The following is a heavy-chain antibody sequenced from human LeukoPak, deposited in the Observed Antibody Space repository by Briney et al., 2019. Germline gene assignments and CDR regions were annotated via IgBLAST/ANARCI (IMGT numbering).Heavy chain of an antibody. CDR2: ISYDGINK. D-gene: IGHD4-17*01. CDR3: ANLYGDSGLDY. CDR1: GFTFSSYG. J-gene: IGHJ4*02. V-gene: IGHV3-30*18. Sequence: PGRSLRLSCAASGFTFSSYGMHWVRRPPGKGLEWVAVISYDGINKYHADSVKGRFTVSRDNSKNTLYLQTNSLRAEDTALYYCANLYGDSGLDYWGQGTLVTVSS.